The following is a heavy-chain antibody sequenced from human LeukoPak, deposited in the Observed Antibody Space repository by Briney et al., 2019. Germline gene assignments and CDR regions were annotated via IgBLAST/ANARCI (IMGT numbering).Heavy chain of an antibody. Sequence: ASVKVSCKASGYTFTSYGISGVRQAPGQGLEWMGWISAYNGNTNYAQKLQGRVTMTTDTSTSTAYMELRSLRSDDTAVYYCARETPLSGYSYGYGGYYYYYMDVWGKGTTVTVSS. J-gene: IGHJ6*03. CDR1: GYTFTSYG. D-gene: IGHD5-18*01. CDR2: ISAYNGNT. CDR3: ARETPLSGYSYGYGGYYYYYMDV. V-gene: IGHV1-18*01.